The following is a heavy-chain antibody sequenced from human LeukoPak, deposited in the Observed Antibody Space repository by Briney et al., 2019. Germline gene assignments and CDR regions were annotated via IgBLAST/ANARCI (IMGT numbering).Heavy chain of an antibody. CDR2: INHSGST. Sequence: SETLSLTCAVYGGSFSGYYWSWIRQPPGKGLEWIGEINHSGSTNYNPSLKSRVTISVDTSKNQFSLKLSSVTAADTAVYYCARHTTYLGYCSGGSCYQRDWFDPWGQGTLVTVSS. V-gene: IGHV4-34*01. J-gene: IGHJ5*02. D-gene: IGHD2-15*01. CDR3: ARHTTYLGYCSGGSCYQRDWFDP. CDR1: GGSFSGYY.